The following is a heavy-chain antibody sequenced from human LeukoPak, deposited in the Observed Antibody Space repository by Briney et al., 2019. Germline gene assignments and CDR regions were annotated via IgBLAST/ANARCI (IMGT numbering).Heavy chain of an antibody. J-gene: IGHJ4*02. CDR3: ASYSYYYDSSGYFDY. CDR2: IYYSGST. Sequence: PSETLSLTCTVSGGSISSYYRSWIRQPPGKGLEWIGYIYYSGSTNYNPSLKSRVTISVDTSKNQFSLKLSSVTAADTAVYYCASYSYYYDSSGYFDYWGRGTLVTVSS. D-gene: IGHD3-22*01. CDR1: GGSISSYY. V-gene: IGHV4-59*01.